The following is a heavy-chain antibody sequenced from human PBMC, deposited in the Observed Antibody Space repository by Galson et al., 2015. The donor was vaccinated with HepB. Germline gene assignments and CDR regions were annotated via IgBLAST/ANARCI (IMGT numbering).Heavy chain of an antibody. V-gene: IGHV3-7*03. J-gene: IGHJ6*02. CDR1: GFSFSTYW. D-gene: IGHD3-10*01. Sequence: SLRLSCAASGFSFSTYWMSWVRQAPEKGLEWVANTRHDGSDISYVDSVKGRFTISRDNAYNSLYLQMNSLRAEDTAVYYCARVKRGEWYSYYYYGMDVWGQGTTVTVSS. CDR3: ARVKRGEWYSYYYYGMDV. CDR2: TRHDGSDI.